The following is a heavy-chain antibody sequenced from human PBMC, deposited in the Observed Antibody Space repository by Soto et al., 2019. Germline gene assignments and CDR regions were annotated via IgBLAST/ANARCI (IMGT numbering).Heavy chain of an antibody. J-gene: IGHJ5*02. D-gene: IGHD3-3*01. V-gene: IGHV4-59*08. CDR1: GGSISSYY. CDR2: IYYSGST. CDR3: ARCYYDFWSGYSNWFDP. Sequence: QVQLQESGPGLVKPSETLSLTCTVSGGSISSYYWSWIRQPPGKGLEWIGYIYYSGSTNYNPSLKSRVTISVDTSKNQFSRKLSSVTAADTAVYYCARCYYDFWSGYSNWFDPWGQGTLVTVSS.